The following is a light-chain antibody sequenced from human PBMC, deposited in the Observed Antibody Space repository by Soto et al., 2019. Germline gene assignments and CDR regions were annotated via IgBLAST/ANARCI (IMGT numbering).Light chain of an antibody. CDR1: HTIMTY. Sequence: DIQMTQSPSSLSASVGDEVTITCRASHTIMTYLNWYQLKPGKPPRLLIYAASSLQSGVPSRFSGSVSGPDFTLTINSLQPEDFATYSCQQSYNSPQTFGQGTKVEIK. J-gene: IGKJ1*01. CDR3: QQSYNSPQT. CDR2: AAS. V-gene: IGKV1-39*01.